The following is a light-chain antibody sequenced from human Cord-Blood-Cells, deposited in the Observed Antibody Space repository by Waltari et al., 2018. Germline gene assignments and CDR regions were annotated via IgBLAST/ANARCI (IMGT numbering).Light chain of an antibody. CDR1: QSISSW. V-gene: IGKV1-5*01. CDR2: DSS. Sequence: DIEMTQYPSTLSASVGDRVTITCRASQSISSWLAWYQQKPGKPPKLRIYDSSSLESWVLSRFIGSESGTEVTLTISSLQPDDFATDYCQHYNSYTLTFVLWTKVEIK. J-gene: IGKJ1*01. CDR3: QHYNSYTLT.